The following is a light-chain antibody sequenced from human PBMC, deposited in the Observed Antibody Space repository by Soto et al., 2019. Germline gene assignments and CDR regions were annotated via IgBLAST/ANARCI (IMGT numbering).Light chain of an antibody. J-gene: IGKJ1*01. V-gene: IGKV3-15*01. Sequence: EIVMMQSPATLSVSPGERATLSCRASQSVGSNLAWYQQKPGQAPMLLIYGASTRATGIPARFSGSGSGTEFTLTISSLQSEDFAIYFCQQYNNWPPDRTFGQGTKVEIK. CDR2: GAS. CDR1: QSVGSN. CDR3: QQYNNWPPDRT.